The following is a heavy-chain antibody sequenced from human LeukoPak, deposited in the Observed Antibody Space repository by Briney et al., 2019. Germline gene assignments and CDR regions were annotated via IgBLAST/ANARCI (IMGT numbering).Heavy chain of an antibody. D-gene: IGHD5-18*01. CDR1: GFTFSSYA. V-gene: IGHV3-23*01. Sequence: GGSLRLSCAASGFTFSSYAMSWVRQAPGKGLEWVSAISGSGGGTYYADSVKGRFTISRDNSKNTLYLQMNSLRAEDTAVYYCAKDSIQLWYTPLWRYWGQGTLVTVSS. J-gene: IGHJ4*02. CDR2: ISGSGGGT. CDR3: AKDSIQLWYTPLWRY.